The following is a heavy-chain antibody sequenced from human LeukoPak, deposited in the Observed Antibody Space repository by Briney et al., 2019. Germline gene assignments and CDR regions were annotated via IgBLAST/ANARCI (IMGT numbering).Heavy chain of an antibody. CDR3: GRESDFGVVTN. D-gene: IGHD3-3*01. V-gene: IGHV6-1*01. J-gene: IGHJ4*02. CDR2: TYYRSQQWHS. CDR1: VDRVSSNGAS. Sequence: SQTLSLTCAISVDRVSSNGASWNWIRQSPSRGLEWLGRTYYRSQQWHSDYAPSVKGRITLNPDTSKNQFSLQLNSMTPEDTAVYYCGRESDFGVVTNWGQGTLVTVSS.